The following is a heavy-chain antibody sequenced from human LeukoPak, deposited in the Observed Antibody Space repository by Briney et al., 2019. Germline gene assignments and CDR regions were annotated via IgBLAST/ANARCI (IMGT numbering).Heavy chain of an antibody. Sequence: SETLSLTCTVSGGSVTTGYYYWGWIRQPPGKALEWIGSFYYSGSPYYNPSLQSRVTISVDTSKTQFFLRLNSVTAADTAVYYCARFYYGSGSYVSNFDYWGQGTLVTVSS. D-gene: IGHD3-10*01. J-gene: IGHJ4*02. CDR2: FYYSGSP. V-gene: IGHV4-39*01. CDR1: GGSVTTGYYY. CDR3: ARFYYGSGSYVSNFDY.